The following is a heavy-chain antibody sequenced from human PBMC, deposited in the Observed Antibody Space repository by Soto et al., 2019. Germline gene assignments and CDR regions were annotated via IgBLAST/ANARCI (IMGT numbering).Heavy chain of an antibody. V-gene: IGHV4-59*01. Sequence: SVTLSLTCPVSGFSLSDFYWTWIRQPPGKGLEWIGYIYYSGTTYYNPSLESRVSMSVDPSKIQFSLKLMSVTAADTAVYFCARAPRDLCPDFWGQGTLVNVSS. J-gene: IGHJ4*02. CDR2: IYYSGTT. CDR1: GFSLSDFY. CDR3: ARAPRDLCPDF.